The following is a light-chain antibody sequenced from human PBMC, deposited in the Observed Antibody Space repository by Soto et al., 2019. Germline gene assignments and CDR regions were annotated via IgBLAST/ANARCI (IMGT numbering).Light chain of an antibody. CDR1: SSDVGGYNF. CDR3: SSYAGSNNVV. J-gene: IGLJ2*01. V-gene: IGLV2-8*01. Sequence: QSALTQSPSASGSPGQSVTISCTGTSSDVGGYNFVSWYQQHPGKAPKLMIYEVNKRPSGVPDRFSGSKSGNTASLTVSGLQAEDEADYYCSSYAGSNNVVFGGGTKLTVL. CDR2: EVN.